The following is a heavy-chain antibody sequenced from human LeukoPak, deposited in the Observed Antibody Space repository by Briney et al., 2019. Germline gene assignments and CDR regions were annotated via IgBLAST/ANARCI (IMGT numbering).Heavy chain of an antibody. CDR3: ARDVSIDQFDWLPLVGY. D-gene: IGHD3-9*01. Sequence: GASVKVSCKASGYTFTSYGISWVRQAPGQGLEWMGWINPNSGGTNYAQKFQGRVTMTRDTSISTAYMELSRLRSDDTAVYYCARDVSIDQFDWLPLVGYWGQGTLVTVSS. V-gene: IGHV1-2*02. CDR2: INPNSGGT. CDR1: GYTFTSYG. J-gene: IGHJ4*02.